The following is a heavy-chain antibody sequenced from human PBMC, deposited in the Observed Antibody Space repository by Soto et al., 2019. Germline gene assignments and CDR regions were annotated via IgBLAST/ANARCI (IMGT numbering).Heavy chain of an antibody. V-gene: IGHV3-30-3*01. J-gene: IGHJ4*02. D-gene: IGHD3-22*01. CDR2: VSYDGSKQ. CDR1: GFTFSNYA. Sequence: QVQLVESGGGVVQPGRSLRVSCAASGFTFSNYAMHWVRQAPGKGLEWVAVVSYDGSKQFYADSVEGRFTISRDSSKSTLYLHMDNLRDEDSAVYYCARDRAYYYDNSGYYNFDYWGQGTQVTVSS. CDR3: ARDRAYYYDNSGYYNFDY.